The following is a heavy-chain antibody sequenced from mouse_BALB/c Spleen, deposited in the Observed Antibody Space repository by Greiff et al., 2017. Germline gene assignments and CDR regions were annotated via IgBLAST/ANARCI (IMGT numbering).Heavy chain of an antibody. CDR3: ADRRYSGSY. V-gene: IGHV14-3*02. CDR1: GFNIKDTY. D-gene: IGHD2-14*01. Sequence: VQLQQSGAELVKPGASVKLSCTASGFNIKDTYMPWVKQRPEQGLEWIGRIDPANGNTKYDPKFQGKATITADTSSNTAYLQLSSLTSEDTAVYYCADRRYSGSYWGQGTLVTVSA. CDR2: IDPANGNT. J-gene: IGHJ3*01.